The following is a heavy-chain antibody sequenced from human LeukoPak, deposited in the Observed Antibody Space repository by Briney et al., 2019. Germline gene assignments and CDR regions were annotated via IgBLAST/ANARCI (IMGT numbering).Heavy chain of an antibody. D-gene: IGHD6-6*01. CDR2: IYHSGST. CDR3: ARGRYSSSSGGLRDFDY. J-gene: IGHJ4*02. Sequence: ETLSLTCTVSGYSISSGYYWGWIRQPPGKGLEWIGSIYHSGSTYYNPSLMSRVTISVDTSKNQFSLKLSSVTAADTAVYYCARGRYSSSSGGLRDFDYWGQGTLVTVSS. V-gene: IGHV4-38-2*02. CDR1: GYSISSGYY.